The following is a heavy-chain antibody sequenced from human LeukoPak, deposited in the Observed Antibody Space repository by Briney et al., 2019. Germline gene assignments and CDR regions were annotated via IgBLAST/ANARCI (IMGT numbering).Heavy chain of an antibody. J-gene: IGHJ3*02. CDR1: GGSISSSSYY. CDR2: IYYSGST. Sequence: PSETLSLTCTVSGGSISSSSYYWGWIRQPPGKGLEWIGSIYYSGSTYYNPSLKSRVTISVDTSKNQFSLKLSSVTAADTAVYYCARGTPFSNDAFDIWGQGTMVTVSS. V-gene: IGHV4-39*01. D-gene: IGHD2/OR15-2a*01. CDR3: ARGTPFSNDAFDI.